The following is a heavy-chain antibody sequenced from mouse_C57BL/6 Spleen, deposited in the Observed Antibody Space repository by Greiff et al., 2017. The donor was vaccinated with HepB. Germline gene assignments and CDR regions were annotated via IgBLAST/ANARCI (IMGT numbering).Heavy chain of an antibody. V-gene: IGHV5-16*01. CDR1: GFTFSDYY. D-gene: IGHD2-3*01. Sequence: EVKLVESEGGLVQPGSSMKLSCTASGFTFSDYYMAWVRQVPEKGLEWVANINYDGSSTYYLDSLKSRFIISRDNAKNILYLQMRSLKSEDTATYYCARDLDGYYPFAYWGQGTLVTVSA. CDR3: ARDLDGYYPFAY. J-gene: IGHJ3*01. CDR2: INYDGSST.